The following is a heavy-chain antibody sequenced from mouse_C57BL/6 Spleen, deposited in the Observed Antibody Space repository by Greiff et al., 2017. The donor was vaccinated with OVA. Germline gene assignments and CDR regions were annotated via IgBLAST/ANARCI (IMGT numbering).Heavy chain of an antibody. CDR2: IWSGGST. J-gene: IGHJ2*01. Sequence: VQRVESGPGLVQPSQSLSITCTVSGFSLTSYGVHWVRQSPGKGLEWLGVIWSGGSTDYNAAFISRLSISKDNSKSQVFVRMKILQADDTAIYYCARSSCFDYWGQGTTLTVSS. CDR1: GFSLTSYG. CDR3: ARSSCFDY. V-gene: IGHV2-2*01.